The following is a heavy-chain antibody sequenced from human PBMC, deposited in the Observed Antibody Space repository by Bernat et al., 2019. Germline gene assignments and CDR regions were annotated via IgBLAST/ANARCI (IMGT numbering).Heavy chain of an antibody. CDR1: GFTVSSNY. CDR3: ASRTYDYVWGSYRWGGLDY. Sequence: EVQLVESGGRLVQPGGSLRLSCAASGFTVSSNYMSWVRQAPGKGLEWVSVIYSGGSTYYADSVKGRFTISRDNSKNTLYLQMNSLRAEDTAVYYCASRTYDYVWGSYRWGGLDYWGQGTLVTVSS. V-gene: IGHV3-66*02. D-gene: IGHD3-16*02. J-gene: IGHJ4*02. CDR2: IYSGGST.